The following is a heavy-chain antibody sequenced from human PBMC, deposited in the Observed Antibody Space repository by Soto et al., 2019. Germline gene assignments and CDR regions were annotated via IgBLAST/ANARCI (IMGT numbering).Heavy chain of an antibody. Sequence: QVQLVQSGAEVQKPGASVNISCKASGYTFTNYYFHWVRQAPGQGLEWMGIVNPDTGTTNYAQSFQGRLTMTRDTTTSTVYMEVNRLRAEDTAVYYCARPGQRGDFDIWGQGTMVTVSS. CDR1: GYTFTNYY. CDR3: ARPGQRGDFDI. J-gene: IGHJ3*02. D-gene: IGHD3-16*01. V-gene: IGHV1-46*01. CDR2: VNPDTGTT.